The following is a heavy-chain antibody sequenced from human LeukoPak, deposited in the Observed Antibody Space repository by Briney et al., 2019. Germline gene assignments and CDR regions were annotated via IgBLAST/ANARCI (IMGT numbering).Heavy chain of an antibody. V-gene: IGHV5-51*01. D-gene: IGHD2-2*02. Sequence: GESLKISCKGSGYSFTSYWIGWVRQMPGKGLEWMGIIYPGDSDTRYSPSSQGQVTISADKSISTAYLQWSSLKASDTAMYYCARGVPYCSSTSCYTGWFDPWGQGTLVTVSS. CDR1: GYSFTSYW. CDR3: ARGVPYCSSTSCYTGWFDP. J-gene: IGHJ5*02. CDR2: IYPGDSDT.